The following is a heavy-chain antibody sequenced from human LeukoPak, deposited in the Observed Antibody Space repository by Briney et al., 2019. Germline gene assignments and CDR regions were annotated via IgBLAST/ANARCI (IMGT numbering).Heavy chain of an antibody. CDR2: HYHSGSA. Sequence: PSETLSLTCAVSGYSISSGYYWGWIRPPPGKGLEWIGSHYHSGSAYYNPSLKSRVTISVDTSKNQSSLKLSSVTAADTAVYYCASSYYDILTGSEAFDIWGQGTMVTVSS. D-gene: IGHD3-9*01. CDR3: ASSYYDILTGSEAFDI. V-gene: IGHV4-38-2*01. J-gene: IGHJ3*02. CDR1: GYSISSGYY.